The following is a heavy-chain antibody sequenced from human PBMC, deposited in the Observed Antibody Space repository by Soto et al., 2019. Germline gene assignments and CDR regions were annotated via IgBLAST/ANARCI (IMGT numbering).Heavy chain of an antibody. Sequence: EVQLLESGGGLVQPGGSLRLSCAASGFTFSNYAMSWVRQSPGKGLEWVSTINDDDDTTYHADSVKGRFTISRDNSKNTLYLQMNSLGAEDTAVYYCAKSLSAAVNYGIDVWGQGTTVTVSS. D-gene: IGHD6-13*01. J-gene: IGHJ6*02. CDR1: GFTFSNYA. CDR2: INDDDDTT. V-gene: IGHV3-23*01. CDR3: AKSLSAAVNYGIDV.